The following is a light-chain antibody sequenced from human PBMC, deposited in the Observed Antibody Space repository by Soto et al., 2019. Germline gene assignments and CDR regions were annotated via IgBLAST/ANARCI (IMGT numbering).Light chain of an antibody. J-gene: IGLJ1*01. CDR2: TTN. CDR1: SSNIGTSS. Sequence: QSVLTQPHSASETPGQRVTISCSGSSSNIGTSSVHWFQQLPGTAPKLLISTTNQRPSGVPERFSGSKSGTSASLAISGLQSEDEADYYCAAWDDSLNGPVFGTGTKLTVL. CDR3: AAWDDSLNGPV. V-gene: IGLV1-44*01.